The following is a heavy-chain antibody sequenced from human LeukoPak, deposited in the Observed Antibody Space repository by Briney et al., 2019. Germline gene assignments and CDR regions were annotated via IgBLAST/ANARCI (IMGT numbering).Heavy chain of an antibody. Sequence: GGSLRLSCAASGFTFSSYSMNWVRQAPGKGLEWVSSISSSSSYIYYADSVKGRFTISRDNAKNSLYLQMNSLRAEDTAVYYCARGLRWLNGLMDVWGQGTTVTVSS. V-gene: IGHV3-21*01. CDR1: GFTFSSYS. CDR2: ISSSSSYI. J-gene: IGHJ6*02. CDR3: ARGLRWLNGLMDV. D-gene: IGHD5-24*01.